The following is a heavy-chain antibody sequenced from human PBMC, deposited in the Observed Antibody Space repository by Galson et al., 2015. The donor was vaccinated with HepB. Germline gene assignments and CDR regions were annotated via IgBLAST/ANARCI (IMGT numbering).Heavy chain of an antibody. Sequence: SETLSLTCTVSGDSIRSRNYYWGWIRQPPGKGLEWIGSIYYSGTTYYSPSLESRVTISVDTSRNQFSLILRAVTAADTAVYFCARHEAQWLLQGWFDPWGQGTLVTVS. CDR3: ARHEAQWLLQGWFDP. D-gene: IGHD3-22*01. CDR1: GDSIRSRNYY. CDR2: IYYSGTT. V-gene: IGHV4-39*01. J-gene: IGHJ5*02.